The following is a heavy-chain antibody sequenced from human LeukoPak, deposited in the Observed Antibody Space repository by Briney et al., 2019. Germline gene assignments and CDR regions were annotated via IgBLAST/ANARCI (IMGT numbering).Heavy chain of an antibody. D-gene: IGHD4-17*01. Sequence: GGSLRLSCAASGFSFSIRWMSWVRQAPGKGLEWVANINQDGSEDYYVDSVKGRFTISRDNAKKSLYLQMNSLRAEDTAVYFCARDYYGDYYFDYWGQGTLVTVSS. J-gene: IGHJ4*02. CDR3: ARDYYGDYYFDY. V-gene: IGHV3-7*01. CDR2: INQDGSED. CDR1: GFSFSIRW.